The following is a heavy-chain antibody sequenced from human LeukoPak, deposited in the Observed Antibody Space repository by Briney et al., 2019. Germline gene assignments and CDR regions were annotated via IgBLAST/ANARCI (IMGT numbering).Heavy chain of an antibody. J-gene: IGHJ4*02. Sequence: SETLSLTCGVFGGSISSSNLWSWVRQPPGKGLEWIGEVSHRGDTNYNPSLKSRVTISIDKSKNQFSLRLTSVTAADTAVYYCTRGGLTFGGNWGQGILVTVSS. CDR1: GGSISSSNL. CDR3: TRGGLTFGGN. CDR2: VSHRGDT. V-gene: IGHV4/OR15-8*02. D-gene: IGHD3-10*01.